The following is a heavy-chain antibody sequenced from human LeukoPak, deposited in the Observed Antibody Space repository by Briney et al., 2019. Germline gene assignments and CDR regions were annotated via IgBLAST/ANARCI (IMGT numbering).Heavy chain of an antibody. J-gene: IGHJ4*02. V-gene: IGHV3-21*01. CDR1: GFTFSSYS. CDR3: ARDDDEVGVRPFDY. CDR2: ISCSSSYI. Sequence: PGGSLRLSCAASGFTFSSYSMNWVRQAPGKGLEWVSSISCSSSYIYYADSVKCRFTISRDNAKNSLYLQMNSLRAEDTAVYYCARDDDEVGVRPFDYWGQGTLVTVSS. D-gene: IGHD3-10*01.